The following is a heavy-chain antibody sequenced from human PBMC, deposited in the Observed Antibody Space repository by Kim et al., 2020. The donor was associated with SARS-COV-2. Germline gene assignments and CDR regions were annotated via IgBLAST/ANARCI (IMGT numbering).Heavy chain of an antibody. CDR1: GFTFSSYG. Sequence: GGSLRLSCAASGFTFSSYGMHWVRQAPGKGLEWVAVISYDGSNKYYADSVKGRFTISRDNSKNTLYLQMNSLRAEDTAVYYCASHSEETAVRGVIIPSPYNLFDYWGQGTLVTVSS. CDR3: ASHSEETAVRGVIIPSPYNLFDY. D-gene: IGHD3-10*01. V-gene: IGHV3-33*05. CDR2: ISYDGSNK. J-gene: IGHJ4*01.